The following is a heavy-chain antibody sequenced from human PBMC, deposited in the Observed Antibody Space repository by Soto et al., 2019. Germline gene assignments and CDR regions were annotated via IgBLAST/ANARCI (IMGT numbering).Heavy chain of an antibody. D-gene: IGHD3-9*01. CDR1: GFNFSASA. CDR2: IRSKAHGYAT. V-gene: IGHV3-73*01. Sequence: GSLRLSCAASGFNFSASAMHWVRQPSGKGLEWVGRIRSKAHGYATGYAASVKGRFTISRDDSKNTAFLQLNSLRTEDTAVYYCTRYDTFDSWGQGALVTVSS. CDR3: TRYDTFDS. J-gene: IGHJ4*02.